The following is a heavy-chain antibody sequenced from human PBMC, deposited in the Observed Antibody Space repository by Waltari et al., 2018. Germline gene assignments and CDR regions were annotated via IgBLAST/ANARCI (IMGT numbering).Heavy chain of an antibody. J-gene: IGHJ3*02. Sequence: QLQLQESGPGLVKPSETLSPTSPFSGPLSSTTYYWGWIRQPPGKGLEWIGSMSSSGHTYYNPSLKSRVTISVDTSKNQFSLRLSSVTAADTAVYYCARRSRGSGSYAFGAFDIWGQGTMVIVSS. CDR3: ARRSRGSGSYAFGAFDI. CDR2: MSSSGHT. D-gene: IGHD1-26*01. V-gene: IGHV4-39*01. CDR1: GPLSSTTYY.